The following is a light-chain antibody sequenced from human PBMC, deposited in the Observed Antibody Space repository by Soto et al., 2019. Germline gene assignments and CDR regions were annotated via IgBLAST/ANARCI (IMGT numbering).Light chain of an antibody. V-gene: IGLV2-14*01. CDR1: SSDIGGYKY. CDR2: EVS. CDR3: SSYTSSGTLVV. Sequence: QSVLTQPASVSGSPGQSITISCTGTSSDIGGYKYVSWYQQHPGKAPKLMIFEVSNRPLGVSNRFSGSKSGNTASLTISGLQADDEADYYCSSYTSSGTLVVFGGGTKLTVL. J-gene: IGLJ2*01.